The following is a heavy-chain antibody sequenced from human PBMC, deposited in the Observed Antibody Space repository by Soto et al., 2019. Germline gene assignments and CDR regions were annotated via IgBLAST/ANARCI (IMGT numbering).Heavy chain of an antibody. CDR1: GFTFSDHY. V-gene: IGHV3-72*01. Sequence: EVQLVESGGGLVQPGGSLRLSCAASGFTFSDHYMDWVRQAPGKGLEWVARSRNRVNSHTTEYAASVKGRFTISRDESKSSLYLQMNGLKIEDTAVYYCTRGLLGGAPSYTFHGMDVWGQGTTVTVSS. CDR2: SRNRVNSHTT. J-gene: IGHJ6*01. CDR3: TRGLLGGAPSYTFHGMDV. D-gene: IGHD1-26*01.